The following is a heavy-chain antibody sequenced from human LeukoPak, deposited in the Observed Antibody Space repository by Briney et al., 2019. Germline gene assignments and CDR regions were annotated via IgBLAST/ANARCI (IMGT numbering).Heavy chain of an antibody. J-gene: IGHJ4*02. CDR1: GFTFDDYT. D-gene: IGHD3-22*01. CDR3: TRADYFDTSGYFL. CDR2: IRSKPYGGTT. Sequence: GSLRLSCTTSGFTFDDYTMSWVRQAPGKGLEWVGLIRSKPYGGTTDYAASVKGRFTISRDDLKSIVYLQMNSLKTEDTAVYYCTRADYFDTSGYFLWGQGTLVTVSS. V-gene: IGHV3-49*04.